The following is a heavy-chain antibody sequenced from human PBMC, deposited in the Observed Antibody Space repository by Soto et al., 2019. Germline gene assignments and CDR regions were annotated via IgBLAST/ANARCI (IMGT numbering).Heavy chain of an antibody. V-gene: IGHV3-23*01. CDR3: AKDSPVSGNYQDLDY. D-gene: IGHD1-26*01. CDR1: GFTFSSFA. J-gene: IGHJ4*02. CDR2: LTPGGETT. Sequence: EVQLLESGGGLVQPGGSLRLSCAASGFTFSSFAMTWVHQAPGKGLEWVSALTPGGETTHYLDSVKGRFTISRDNAKNTLYLQMNSLTAADTAVYYCAKDSPVSGNYQDLDYCGQGTLVTVSS.